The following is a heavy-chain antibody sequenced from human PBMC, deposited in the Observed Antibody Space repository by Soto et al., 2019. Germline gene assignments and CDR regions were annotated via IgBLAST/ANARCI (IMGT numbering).Heavy chain of an antibody. J-gene: IGHJ4*01. V-gene: IGHV3-33*01. Sequence: GGSLRLSCAASGFTFSSYGMHWVRQAPGKGLEWVAVIWYDGSNKYYADSVKGRFTISRDNSKNTLYLQMNSLRAEDTAVYYCAREATYYYDSSGYYYFDYWGHGTLVTVSS. D-gene: IGHD3-22*01. CDR1: GFTFSSYG. CDR3: AREATYYYDSSGYYYFDY. CDR2: IWYDGSNK.